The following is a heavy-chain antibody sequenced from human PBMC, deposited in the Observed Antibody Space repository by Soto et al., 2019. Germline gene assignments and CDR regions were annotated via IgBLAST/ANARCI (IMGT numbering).Heavy chain of an antibody. D-gene: IGHD2-15*01. Sequence: SVKVSGKASGGTFSSYAISWVRQAPGQGLEWMGGIIPIFGTANYAQKFQGRVTITADESTSTAYMELSSLRSEDTAVYYCARAPYCSGGSCYSMFDYWGQGTLVTVSS. CDR1: GGTFSSYA. J-gene: IGHJ4*02. CDR2: IIPIFGTA. V-gene: IGHV1-69*13. CDR3: ARAPYCSGGSCYSMFDY.